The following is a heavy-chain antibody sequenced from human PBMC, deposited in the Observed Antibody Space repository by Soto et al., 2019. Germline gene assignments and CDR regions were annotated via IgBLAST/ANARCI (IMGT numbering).Heavy chain of an antibody. J-gene: IGHJ4*02. CDR3: AKADGEQWLIPHLDN. V-gene: IGHV3-23*01. CDR2: ISCCGGST. D-gene: IGHD6-19*01. CDR1: GFNFKKSA. Sequence: EVQLLESGGGVVQPGGSLRLSCEASGFNFKKSAMAWVRQAPGEGLEWVSGISCCGGSTSYADSVKGRFSVARDNSKNTLPLQLNSLRVEDTARYYCAKADGEQWLIPHLDNWGQGTLVTVS.